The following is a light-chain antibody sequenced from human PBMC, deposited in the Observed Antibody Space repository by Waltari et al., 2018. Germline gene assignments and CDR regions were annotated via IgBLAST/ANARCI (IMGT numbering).Light chain of an antibody. CDR2: VNSDGSH. V-gene: IGLV4-69*01. Sequence: QLVLTQSPSASASLGASVRLTCTLSSGHSSNIIAWLPQRPEKGPRYLMKVNSDGSHSRGDEIPDRFSGSSSGAERYLTISSVQSGDEGDYYCQTGGHGTWVFGGGTKLTVL. CDR1: SGHSSNI. J-gene: IGLJ3*02. CDR3: QTGGHGTWV.